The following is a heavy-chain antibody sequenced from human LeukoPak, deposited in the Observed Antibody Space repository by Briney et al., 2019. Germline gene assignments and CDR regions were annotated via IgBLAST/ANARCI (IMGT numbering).Heavy chain of an antibody. CDR1: GFTFSTYG. CDR3: AKVGSAYDFWSGFDY. J-gene: IGHJ4*02. CDR2: IRYDGSSK. Sequence: GGSLRLSCAASGFTFSTYGMHWVRQTPGKGLEWVAFIRYDGSSKSYADSVKGRFTISRDNSKNVLYLQMNSLRTDDTAVYYCAKVGSAYDFWSGFDYWGQGTLVTVPS. D-gene: IGHD3-3*01. V-gene: IGHV3-30*02.